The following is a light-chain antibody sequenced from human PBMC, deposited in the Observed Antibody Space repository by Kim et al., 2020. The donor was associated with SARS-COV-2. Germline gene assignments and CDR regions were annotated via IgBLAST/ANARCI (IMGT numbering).Light chain of an antibody. Sequence: QSALTQPRSVSGSPGQSGTISCTGTSSDVGDYNYVSWYQQHPDKAPKLMTYDVSKRPSGVPDRFSGSKSGNTASLTISGLQAEDEADYYCCSYAGSYTLLFGGGTKLTVL. V-gene: IGLV2-11*01. CDR1: SSDVGDYNY. CDR3: CSYAGSYTLL. J-gene: IGLJ2*01. CDR2: DVS.